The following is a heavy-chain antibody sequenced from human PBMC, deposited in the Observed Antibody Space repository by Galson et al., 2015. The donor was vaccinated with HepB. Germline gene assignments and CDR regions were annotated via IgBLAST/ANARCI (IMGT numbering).Heavy chain of an antibody. V-gene: IGHV1-24*01. CDR3: ATRRNTIFGVVILDY. CDR1: GYTLTELS. CDR2: FDPEDGET. Sequence: SVKASCKVSGYTLTELSMHWVRQAPGKGLEWMGGFDPEDGETIYAQKFQGRVTMTEDTSTDTAYMELSSLRSEDTAVYYCATRRNTIFGVVILDYWGQGTLVTVSS. D-gene: IGHD3-3*01. J-gene: IGHJ4*02.